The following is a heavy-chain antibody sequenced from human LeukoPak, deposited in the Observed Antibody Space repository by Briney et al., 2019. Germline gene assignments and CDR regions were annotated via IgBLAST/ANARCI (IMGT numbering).Heavy chain of an antibody. CDR3: ARAVDDSSGYDAFDI. CDR2: IYYSGST. D-gene: IGHD3-22*01. CDR1: GGSISSGDYY. J-gene: IGHJ3*02. Sequence: PSQTLSLTCTVSGGSISSGDYYWSWIRQPPGKGLEWIGYIYYSGSTYYNPSLKSRVTISVDTSKNQFSLKLSSVTAADTAVYYCARAVDDSSGYDAFDIWGQGTMVTVSS. V-gene: IGHV4-30-4*08.